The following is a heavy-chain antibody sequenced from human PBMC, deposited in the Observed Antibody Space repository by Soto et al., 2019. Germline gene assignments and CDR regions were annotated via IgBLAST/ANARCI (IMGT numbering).Heavy chain of an antibody. D-gene: IGHD6-19*01. J-gene: IGHJ6*02. Sequence: SETLSLTCTVSGASISRYYWSWIRQSPGKGLEWIGYLYNTGSTIYNPSLKSRVTISVDTSKNQFSLKMNSVTAEDTAVYYCAKDTGYSSGWRPLTRQYYYYGMDVWGQGTTVTVSS. V-gene: IGHV4-59*01. CDR3: AKDTGYSSGWRPLTRQYYYYGMDV. CDR1: GASISRYY. CDR2: LYNTGST.